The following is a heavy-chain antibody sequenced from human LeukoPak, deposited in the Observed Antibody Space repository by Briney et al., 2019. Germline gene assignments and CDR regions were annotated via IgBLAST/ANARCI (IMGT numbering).Heavy chain of an antibody. V-gene: IGHV3-30-3*01. J-gene: IGHJ4*02. CDR3: ARDQRWQNSVDY. Sequence: GGSLRLSCAASGFTFSSYAMHWVRQAPGKGLEWVAVISYDGSNKYYADSVKGRFTISRDNSKNTLYLQMNSLRAEDTAVYYCARDQRWQNSVDYWGQGTLVTVSS. CDR1: GFTFSSYA. CDR2: ISYDGSNK. D-gene: IGHD4-23*01.